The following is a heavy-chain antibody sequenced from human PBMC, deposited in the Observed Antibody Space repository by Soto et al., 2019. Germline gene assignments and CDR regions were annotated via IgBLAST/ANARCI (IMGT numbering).Heavy chain of an antibody. D-gene: IGHD3-22*01. Sequence: PSETLSLTCTVSGGSITSYYWSWIRQPAGKGLEWIGRIYTSGSTNYNPSLKSRVTMSVDTSKNQFSLKLSSVTAADTAVYYCARDTPGTYYYDSSGYYGMDVWGQGTTVTVSS. J-gene: IGHJ6*02. CDR2: IYTSGST. CDR3: ARDTPGTYYYDSSGYYGMDV. CDR1: GGSITSYY. V-gene: IGHV4-4*07.